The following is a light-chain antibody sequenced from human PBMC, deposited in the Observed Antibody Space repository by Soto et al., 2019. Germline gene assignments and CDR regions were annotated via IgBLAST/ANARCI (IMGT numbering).Light chain of an antibody. CDR1: QSISSS. CDR2: AAS. J-gene: IGKJ1*01. CDR3: QQSYRTPRT. Sequence: DIQMTQSPSSLSASVGDIVTITCRASQSISSSLNWYHQRPGKAPKLLLYAASSLQSGVPSRFSGSGSGTEFTLTISSLQPEDFATYYCQQSYRTPRTFGQGTKVEVK. V-gene: IGKV1-39*01.